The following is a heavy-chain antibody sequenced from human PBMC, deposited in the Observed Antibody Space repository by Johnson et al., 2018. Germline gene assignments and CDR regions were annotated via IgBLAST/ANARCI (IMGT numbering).Heavy chain of an antibody. Sequence: QVQLVQSGGGVVQPGRSLRLSCAASGFTFSSYGMHWVRQAPGKGLEWVAVIWYDGSNKYYADSVKGRFTISRDNSKNTLSLQMNSLRAEDTAVYSCARDYYDSSGFSLRGYAFDIWGQGTMVTVSS. CDR1: GFTFSSYG. J-gene: IGHJ3*02. V-gene: IGHV3-33*01. CDR3: ARDYYDSSGFSLRGYAFDI. D-gene: IGHD3-22*01. CDR2: IWYDGSNK.